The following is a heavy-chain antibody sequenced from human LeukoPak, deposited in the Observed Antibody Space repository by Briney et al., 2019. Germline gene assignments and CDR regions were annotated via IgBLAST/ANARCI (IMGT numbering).Heavy chain of an antibody. J-gene: IGHJ6*03. V-gene: IGHV3-48*04. CDR2: ISSSGSPI. CDR1: GFTFSNYN. CDR3: ARLFGPTSDYYYMDV. Sequence: GGSLRLSCAASGFTFSNYNMDWVRQAPGKGLEWLSYISSSGSPIYYADSVKGRFTISRDNVKNSLYLQMNSLRAEDTAVYYCARLFGPTSDYYYMDVWGKGTTVTVSS. D-gene: IGHD3-10*01.